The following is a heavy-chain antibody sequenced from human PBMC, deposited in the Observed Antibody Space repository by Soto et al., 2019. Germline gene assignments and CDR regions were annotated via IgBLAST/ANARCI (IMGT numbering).Heavy chain of an antibody. CDR3: ARREHHYGMDV. Sequence: GESLKISCKGSGYSFTSYCINWVRQMPGKGLEWMGSIDPSDSYTNYSPSFQGRVTISTDKSLNTAYLQWSSLKASDTAMYYCARREHHYGMDVWGQGNTVTVSS. CDR2: IDPSDSYT. CDR1: GYSFTSYC. V-gene: IGHV5-10-1*01. J-gene: IGHJ6*02.